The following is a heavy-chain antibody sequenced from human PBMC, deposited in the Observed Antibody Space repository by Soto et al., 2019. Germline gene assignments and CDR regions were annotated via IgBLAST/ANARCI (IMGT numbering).Heavy chain of an antibody. D-gene: IGHD6-13*01. CDR2: TYYRSKWYN. J-gene: IGHJ6*02. CDR3: ATVPKTGYSSSWYQTYYYGMDG. Sequence: SQTRSLTCAISGDSVSSNSAAWNWIRQSPSRGLEWLGRTYYRSKWYNDYAVSVKSRITINPDTSKNQFSLQLNSVTPEDTAVYYCATVPKTGYSSSWYQTYYYGMDGWGQGTTVTVSS. V-gene: IGHV6-1*01. CDR1: GDSVSSNSAA.